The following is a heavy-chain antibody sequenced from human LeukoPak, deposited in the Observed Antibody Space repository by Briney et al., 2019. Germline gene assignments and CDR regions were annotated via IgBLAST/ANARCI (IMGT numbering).Heavy chain of an antibody. CDR3: ARDPVDIQTYYYDSSGYSTEDY. J-gene: IGHJ4*02. CDR2: INPNSGGT. Sequence: ASVKVSCKASGYTFTGYYMHWVRQAPGQGLEWMGRINPNSGGTNYAQKFQGRVTMTRDTSISTAYMELSRLRSDDTAVYYCARDPVDIQTYYYDSSGYSTEDYWGQGTLVTVSS. V-gene: IGHV1-2*06. CDR1: GYTFTGYY. D-gene: IGHD3-22*01.